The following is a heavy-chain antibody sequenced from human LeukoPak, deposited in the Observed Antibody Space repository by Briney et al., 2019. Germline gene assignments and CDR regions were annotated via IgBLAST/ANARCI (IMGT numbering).Heavy chain of an antibody. J-gene: IGHJ4*02. D-gene: IGHD5/OR15-5a*01. CDR3: ARGSTIFDY. V-gene: IGHV4-34*01. Sequence: PSETLSLTCAVYGGSFSGYYWSWIRQPPGKGLEWIGEINHRGSTNYNPSLKSRVTISVDTSKNQFSLKLSSVTAADTAVYYCARGSTIFDYWGQGTLVTVSS. CDR1: GGSFSGYY. CDR2: INHRGST.